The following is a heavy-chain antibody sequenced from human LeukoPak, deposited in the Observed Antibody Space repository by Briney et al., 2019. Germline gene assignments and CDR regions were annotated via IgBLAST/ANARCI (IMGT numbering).Heavy chain of an antibody. J-gene: IGHJ6*04. V-gene: IGHV3-23*01. D-gene: IGHD3-10*02. CDR1: GFTFSHYG. CDR2: ISGSGYST. Sequence: AGGTLRLSCAASGFTFSHYGMSWVRQAPGKGLEWVSAISGSGYSTYYADSVKGRFTISRDNAKNSLYLQMNSLRAEDTAVYYCAELGITMIGGVWGKGTTVTISS. CDR3: AELGITMIGGV.